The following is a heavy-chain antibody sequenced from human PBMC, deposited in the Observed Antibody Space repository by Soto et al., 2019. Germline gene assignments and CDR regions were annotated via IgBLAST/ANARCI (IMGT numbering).Heavy chain of an antibody. D-gene: IGHD2-15*01. CDR1: GGSISSSNW. CDR2: IYHSGST. Sequence: QVQLQESGPGLVKPSGTLSLTCAVSGGSISSSNWWSWVRQPPGKGLEWIGEIYHSGSTNYNPSLRSRLIISVDKSKNQFSLKLSSVTAADTAVYYCARVGYCSGGSCYPHSYGMDVWGQGTTVTVSS. V-gene: IGHV4-4*02. J-gene: IGHJ6*02. CDR3: ARVGYCSGGSCYPHSYGMDV.